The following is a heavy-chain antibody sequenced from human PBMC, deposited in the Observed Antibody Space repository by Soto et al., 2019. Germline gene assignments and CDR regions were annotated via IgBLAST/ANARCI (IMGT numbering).Heavy chain of an antibody. CDR3: ARDSETSYYDFWSGYQPFPGVWFAP. CDR1: GGSISSYY. V-gene: IGHV4-4*07. Sequence: PSETLSLTCTVSGGSISSYYWSWIRQPAGKGLEWIGRIYTSGSTNYNPSLKSRVTMSVDTSKNQFSLKLSSVTAADTAVYYCARDSETSYYDFWSGYQPFPGVWFAPWGQGTPVTVSS. J-gene: IGHJ5*02. D-gene: IGHD3-3*01. CDR2: IYTSGST.